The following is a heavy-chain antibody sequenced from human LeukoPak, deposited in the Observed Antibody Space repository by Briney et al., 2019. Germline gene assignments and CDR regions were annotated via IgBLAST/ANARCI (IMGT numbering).Heavy chain of an antibody. V-gene: IGHV3-23*01. CDR3: AKDLSGDCDSSGYSFIFDY. Sequence: GGSLRLSCAASGFTFSSYAMSWVRQAPGKGLEWVSAISGSGGSTYYADSVKGRFTISRDNSKNTLYLQMNSLRAEDTAVYYCAKDLSGDCDSSGYSFIFDYWGQGTLVTVSS. CDR2: ISGSGGST. J-gene: IGHJ4*02. CDR1: GFTFSSYA. D-gene: IGHD3-22*01.